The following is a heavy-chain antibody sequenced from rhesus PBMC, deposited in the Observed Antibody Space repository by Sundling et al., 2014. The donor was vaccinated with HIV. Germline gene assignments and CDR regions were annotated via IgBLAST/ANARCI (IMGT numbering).Heavy chain of an antibody. V-gene: IGHV2S1*01. CDR1: GFSLSSSGVG. D-gene: IGHD3-3*01. J-gene: IGHJ4*01. Sequence: QVTLKESGPALVKPTQTLTLTCTFSGFSLSSSGVGVGWIRQPPGKALEWLASIYWDDDKYYTTSLKSRLTISKDTSKNQVVLTMTNMDPVDTATYYCARGAAFGLTNFGSWGQGVLVTVSS. CDR3: ARGAAFGLTNFGS. CDR2: IYWDDDK.